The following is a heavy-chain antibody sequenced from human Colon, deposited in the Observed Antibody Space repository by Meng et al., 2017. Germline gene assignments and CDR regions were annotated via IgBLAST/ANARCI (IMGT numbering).Heavy chain of an antibody. V-gene: IGHV3-9*02. CDR1: GFTSDDYA. CDR3: AKDRGYSPMGRFDY. Sequence: SLKISCAASGFTSDDYAMHWVRQAPGKGLEWVSGISWNSGRIGYADSVTGRFTISRDNAKNSLYLQMNSLRAEDTALYYCAKDRGYSPMGRFDYWGQGTLVTVSS. D-gene: IGHD5-18*01. J-gene: IGHJ4*02. CDR2: ISWNSGRI.